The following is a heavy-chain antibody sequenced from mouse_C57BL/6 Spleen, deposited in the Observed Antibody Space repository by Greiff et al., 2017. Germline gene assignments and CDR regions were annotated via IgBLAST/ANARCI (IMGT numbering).Heavy chain of an antibody. CDR3: ARYGSSALDY. J-gene: IGHJ2*01. Sequence: VQLKQPGAELVKPGASVKLSCKASGYTFTSYWMHWVKQRPGQGLEWIGMIHPNSGSTNYNEKFKSKATLTVDKSSSTAYMQLSSLTSEDSAVYYCARYGSSALDYWGQGTTLTVSS. V-gene: IGHV1-64*01. CDR1: GYTFTSYW. CDR2: IHPNSGST. D-gene: IGHD1-1*01.